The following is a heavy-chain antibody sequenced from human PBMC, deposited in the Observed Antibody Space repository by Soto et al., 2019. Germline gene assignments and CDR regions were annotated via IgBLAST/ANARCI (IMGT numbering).Heavy chain of an antibody. CDR2: ISGSGGST. CDR1: GFTFSSYA. D-gene: IGHD3-22*01. Sequence: PGGSLRLSCAASGFTFSSYAMSWVRQAPGKGLEWVSAISGSGGSTYYADSVKGRFTISRDNSKNTLYLQMNSLRAEDTAVYYCAKDLERDYYDSGKGVPFDYWGPGTLVTVSS. J-gene: IGHJ4*02. CDR3: AKDLERDYYDSGKGVPFDY. V-gene: IGHV3-23*01.